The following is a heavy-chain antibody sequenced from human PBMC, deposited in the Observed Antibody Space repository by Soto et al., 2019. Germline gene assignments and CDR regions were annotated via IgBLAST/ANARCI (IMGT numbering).Heavy chain of an antibody. Sequence: SEALSLTCTVSGSSIGGYYGSWILQPPGKGLEWIANVHYGGTTNYDPSLASRVTLAVDTSKNQFSLKMTSVTAADRALYFCARDNSYAIDYWGRGTLVTVSS. J-gene: IGHJ4*01. D-gene: IGHD2-8*01. CDR2: VHYGGTT. CDR1: GSSIGGYY. V-gene: IGHV4-59*01. CDR3: ARDNSYAIDY.